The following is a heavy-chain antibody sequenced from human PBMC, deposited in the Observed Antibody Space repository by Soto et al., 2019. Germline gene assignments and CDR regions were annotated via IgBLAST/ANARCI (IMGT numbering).Heavy chain of an antibody. CDR1: GVTFNRQD. D-gene: IGHD5-12*01. V-gene: IGHV1-69*13. J-gene: IGHJ4*02. Sequence: SSVKVSCKASGVTFNRQDMRWVRQAPGQGLEWMGGIIPMFGTPHYAEKFQDRVTITADESTGTAYLELSSLTSEDTAVYYCATSEGIDGYSFDDWGPGSLITVSS. CDR3: ATSEGIDGYSFDD. CDR2: IIPMFGTP.